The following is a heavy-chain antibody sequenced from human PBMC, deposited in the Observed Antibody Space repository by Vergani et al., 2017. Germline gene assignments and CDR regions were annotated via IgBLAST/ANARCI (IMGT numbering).Heavy chain of an antibody. CDR1: GGSISSSSYY. D-gene: IGHD6-13*01. CDR2: IYYSGST. Sequence: QLQLQESGPGLVKPSETLSLTCTVSGGSISSSSYYWGWIRQPPGKGLEWIGSIYYSGSTYYNPSLKCRVTISVDTSKNQFSLKLSSVTAADTAVYYCASSSIAAAGIDYWGQGTLVTVSS. V-gene: IGHV4-39*07. CDR3: ASSSIAAAGIDY. J-gene: IGHJ4*02.